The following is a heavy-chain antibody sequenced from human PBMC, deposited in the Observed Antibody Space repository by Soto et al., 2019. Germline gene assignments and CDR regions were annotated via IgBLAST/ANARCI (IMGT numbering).Heavy chain of an antibody. CDR1: GYTLTELS. D-gene: IGHD6-13*01. CDR3: ATDQSSRGDAFDI. J-gene: IGHJ3*02. Sequence: ASVKVSCKVSGYTLTELSMHWLRQAPGKGLEWMGGFDPEDGETIYAQKFQGRVTMTEDTSTDTAYMELSSLRSEDTAVYYCATDQSSRGDAFDIWGQGTMVTVSS. CDR2: FDPEDGET. V-gene: IGHV1-24*01.